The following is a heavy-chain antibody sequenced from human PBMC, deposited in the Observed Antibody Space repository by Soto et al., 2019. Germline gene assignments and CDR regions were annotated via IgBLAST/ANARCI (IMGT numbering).Heavy chain of an antibody. V-gene: IGHV3-30-3*01. J-gene: IGHJ4*02. CDR3: AIEAYNIAVAGQLAY. CDR1: GFTFSSYA. CDR2: ISYDGSNK. Sequence: PGGSLRLSCAASGFTFSSYAMHWVRQAPGKGLEWVAVISYDGSNKYYADSVKGRLTISRDNSKNTLYLQMNSLRAEDTAVYYCAIEAYNIAVAGQLAYLGQGTLVTVSS. D-gene: IGHD6-19*01.